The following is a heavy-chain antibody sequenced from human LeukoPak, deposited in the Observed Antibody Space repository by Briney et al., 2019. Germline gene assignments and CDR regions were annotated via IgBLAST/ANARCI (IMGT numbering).Heavy chain of an antibody. V-gene: IGHV4-30-4*01. D-gene: IGHD5-24*01. J-gene: IGHJ4*02. CDR3: ARANRDGYNSPGKVDY. Sequence: SETLSLTCTVSGGSISSGDYYWTWIRQPPGKGPEWIGYIYYSGSTYYNPSLKSRVSLSVDTSKNQFSLKLSSVTAADTAVYYCARANRDGYNSPGKVDYWGQGTLVTVSS. CDR1: GGSISSGDYY. CDR2: IYYSGST.